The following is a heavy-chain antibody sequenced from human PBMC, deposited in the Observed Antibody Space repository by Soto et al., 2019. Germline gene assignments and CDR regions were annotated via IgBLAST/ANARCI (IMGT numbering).Heavy chain of an antibody. CDR3: ARGDYGDYFDY. CDR1: GGSISSYY. CDR2: IYYSGST. Sequence: SETLSLTCTVSGGSISSYYWSWIRQPPGKGLEWIGYIYYSGSTNYNPSLKSRVTIPVDTSKNQFSLKLSSVTAADTAVYYCARGDYGDYFDYWGQGTLVTVSS. J-gene: IGHJ4*02. D-gene: IGHD4-17*01. V-gene: IGHV4-59*01.